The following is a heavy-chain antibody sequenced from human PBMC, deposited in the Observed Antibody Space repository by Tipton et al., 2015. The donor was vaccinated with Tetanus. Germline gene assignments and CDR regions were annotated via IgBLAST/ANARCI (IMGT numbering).Heavy chain of an antibody. Sequence: TLSLTCTVSGGSISSGGYYWSWIRQHPGKGLEWIGDIYYSGGTYYNPSLKSRVTLSVDTSKNQFSLKLNSVTAAGTAVYYCARDQARGSRGWNYFDYWGQGTLVTVSS. J-gene: IGHJ4*02. D-gene: IGHD1-26*01. CDR1: GGSISSGGYY. V-gene: IGHV4-31*03. CDR3: ARDQARGSRGWNYFDY. CDR2: IYYSGGT.